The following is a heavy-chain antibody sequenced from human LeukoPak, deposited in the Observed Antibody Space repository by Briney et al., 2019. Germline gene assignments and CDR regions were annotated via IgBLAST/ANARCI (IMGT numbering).Heavy chain of an antibody. CDR3: ARDPVTIFGVVIRGRWFDP. CDR1: GYTLTSYY. CDR2: INPSGGST. J-gene: IGHJ5*02. Sequence: GASVKASCKASGYTLTSYYMHWVRQAPGQGLEWMGIINPSGGSTSYAQKFQGRVTMTRDTSTSTVYMELSSLRSEDTAVYYCARDPVTIFGVVIRGRWFDPWGQGTLVTVSS. D-gene: IGHD3-3*01. V-gene: IGHV1-46*01.